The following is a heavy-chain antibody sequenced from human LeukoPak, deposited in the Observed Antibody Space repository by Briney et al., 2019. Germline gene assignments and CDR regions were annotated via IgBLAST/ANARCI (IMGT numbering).Heavy chain of an antibody. CDR2: ISGTGDST. V-gene: IGHV3-23*01. CDR1: GFTFSDYA. D-gene: IGHD1-26*01. CDR3: ARGDSGSYLFDY. J-gene: IGHJ4*02. Sequence: GGSLRLSCAASGFTFSDYAMTWVRQAPGKGLEWVAAISGTGDSTYYVDSVKGRFTLSRDSSKDTIYLQMNSLRAGDTAVYYCARGDSGSYLFDYWGQGTLVTVSS.